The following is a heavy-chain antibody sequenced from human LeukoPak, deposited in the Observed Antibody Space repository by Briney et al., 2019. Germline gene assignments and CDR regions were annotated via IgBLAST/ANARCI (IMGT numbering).Heavy chain of an antibody. CDR2: ISAYNGNT. D-gene: IGHD3-22*01. V-gene: IGHV1-18*01. CDR1: GYTFTRYG. Sequence: GASVKVSCKASGYTFTRYGISWVRQAPGQGLEWMGWISAYNGNTNYAQKLQGRVTMTTDTSTSTAYMELRSLRSDDTAVYYCARVTYYDSSGYNEYFDYWGQGTLVTVSS. J-gene: IGHJ4*02. CDR3: ARVTYYDSSGYNEYFDY.